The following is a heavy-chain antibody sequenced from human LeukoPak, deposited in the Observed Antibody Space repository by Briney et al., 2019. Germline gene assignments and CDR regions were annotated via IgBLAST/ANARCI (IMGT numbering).Heavy chain of an antibody. D-gene: IGHD3-3*01. CDR1: GYTFTNYG. CDR3: AREYDFWSGRNWFDP. J-gene: IGHJ5*02. V-gene: IGHV1-18*01. CDR2: ISAYNGNT. Sequence: ASVKVSCKASGYTFTNYGISWVRQAPGQGLEWMGWISAYNGNTNYAQKLQGRVTMTTDTSTSTAYMELRSLRSDDTAVYYCAREYDFWSGRNWFDPWGQGTLVTVSS.